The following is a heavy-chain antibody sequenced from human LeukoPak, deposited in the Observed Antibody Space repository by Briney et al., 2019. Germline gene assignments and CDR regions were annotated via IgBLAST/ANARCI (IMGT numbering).Heavy chain of an antibody. CDR3: ARGHPDYGDDDFDY. V-gene: IGHV4-39*07. J-gene: IGHJ4*02. CDR2: IYYSGST. D-gene: IGHD4-17*01. CDR1: GGSISSSSYY. Sequence: SETLSLTCTVSGGSISSSSYYWGWIRQPPGKGLEWIGSIYYSGSTYYNPSLKSRVTISVDTSKNHFSLKLSSVTAADTAVYYCARGHPDYGDDDFDYWGQGTLVTVSS.